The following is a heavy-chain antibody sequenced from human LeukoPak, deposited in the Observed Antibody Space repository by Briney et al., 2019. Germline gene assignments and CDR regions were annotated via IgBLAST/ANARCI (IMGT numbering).Heavy chain of an antibody. Sequence: GGSLRLSCAASGFTFSSYAMSWVRQAPGKGLEWVSDMSGSGDNTYYADSVKGRFTISRDNSKNTLYLQMNSLRAEDTAVYYCAKVPSWYCSDGSCYHLDYWGQGTLVTVSS. CDR2: MSGSGDNT. CDR3: AKVPSWYCSDGSCYHLDY. V-gene: IGHV3-23*01. D-gene: IGHD2-15*01. CDR1: GFTFSSYA. J-gene: IGHJ4*02.